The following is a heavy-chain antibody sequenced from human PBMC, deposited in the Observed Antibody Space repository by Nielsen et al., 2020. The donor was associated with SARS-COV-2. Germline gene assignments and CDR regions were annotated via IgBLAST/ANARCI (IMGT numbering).Heavy chain of an antibody. V-gene: IGHV4-59*12. CDR2: LYYSDTT. CDR1: GISMTSYY. J-gene: IGHJ3*02. Sequence: TLSLTCSVSGISMTSYYWSWIRQPPGRGPEWIGYLYYSDTTNYNPSLKSRFTISIDTSKNQFSLKLSSVTAADTAVYYCARSYYDFWSGHAFDIWGQGTMVTVSS. D-gene: IGHD3-3*01. CDR3: ARSYYDFWSGHAFDI.